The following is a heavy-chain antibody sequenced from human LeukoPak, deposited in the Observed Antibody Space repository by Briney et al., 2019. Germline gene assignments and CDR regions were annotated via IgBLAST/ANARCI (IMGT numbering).Heavy chain of an antibody. D-gene: IGHD5-24*01. CDR2: ISTSASSI. Sequence: GGSLRLSCGASGFTFSDYYMSWIRQTPGKGLEWLAYISTSASSIDYADSVKGRFTVSRDNGKNSLFLQMNSLRAEDTAIYYCVRVKGGWLGEKTYDYLGQGTLVTVSP. CDR1: GFTFSDYY. V-gene: IGHV3-11*01. J-gene: IGHJ4*02. CDR3: VRVKGGWLGEKTYDY.